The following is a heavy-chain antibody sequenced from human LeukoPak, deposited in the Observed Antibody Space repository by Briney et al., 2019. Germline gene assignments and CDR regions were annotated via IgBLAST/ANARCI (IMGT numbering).Heavy chain of an antibody. D-gene: IGHD6-13*01. J-gene: IGHJ6*02. CDR3: AKGGSSSSWWVGYYGMDV. Sequence: GGSLRLSCAASGFTFSSYAMSWVRQAPGKGLEWVSAISGSGGSTYYADSVKGRFTISRDNSRNTLYLQMNSLRAEDTAVYYCAKGGSSSSWWVGYYGMDVWGQGTTVTVSS. V-gene: IGHV3-23*01. CDR2: ISGSGGST. CDR1: GFTFSSYA.